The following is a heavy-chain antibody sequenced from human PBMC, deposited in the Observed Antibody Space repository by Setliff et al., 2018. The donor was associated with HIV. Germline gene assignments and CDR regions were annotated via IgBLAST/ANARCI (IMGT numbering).Heavy chain of an antibody. J-gene: IGHJ4*02. Sequence: LRLSCAASGFVLSNYAMSWVRQAPGKGLEWVSGISGNAANTYYGDSVKGRFTISRDNSKNTVYLQMNSLRADDTAVYYCAKRDYSSSHDHYPLFDFWGQGTLVTVSS. CDR3: AKRDYSSSHDHYPLFDF. D-gene: IGHD3-10*01. V-gene: IGHV3-23*01. CDR1: GFVLSNYA. CDR2: ISGNAANT.